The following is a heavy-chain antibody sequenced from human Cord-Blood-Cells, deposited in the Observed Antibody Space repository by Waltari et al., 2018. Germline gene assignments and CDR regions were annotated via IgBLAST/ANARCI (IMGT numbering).Heavy chain of an antibody. Sequence: QVQLQQWGAGLLKPSETLSLTCAVYGGSFSGYYWSWIRQPPGKGLEWIGEINHSGNTNYNPSLKSRVTISVDTSKNQFSLKLSSVTAADTAVYYCARQQRELLNYWGQGTLVTVSS. CDR3: ARQQRELLNY. J-gene: IGHJ4*02. V-gene: IGHV4-34*01. CDR1: GGSFSGYY. D-gene: IGHD1-26*01. CDR2: INHSGNT.